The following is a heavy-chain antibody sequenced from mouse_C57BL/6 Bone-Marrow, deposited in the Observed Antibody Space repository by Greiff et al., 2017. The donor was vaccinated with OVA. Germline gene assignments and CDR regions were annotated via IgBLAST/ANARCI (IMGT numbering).Heavy chain of an antibody. Sequence: EVKLMESGEGLVKPGGSLKLSCAASGFTFSSYAMSWVRQTPEKRLEWVAYISSGGDYIYYADTVKGRFTISRDNARNTLYLQMSSLKAEDTAMYYCTRLLDAMDYWGQGTSVTVSS. CDR3: TRLLDAMDY. CDR1: GFTFSSYA. V-gene: IGHV5-9-1*02. J-gene: IGHJ4*01. D-gene: IGHD2-1*01. CDR2: ISSGGDYI.